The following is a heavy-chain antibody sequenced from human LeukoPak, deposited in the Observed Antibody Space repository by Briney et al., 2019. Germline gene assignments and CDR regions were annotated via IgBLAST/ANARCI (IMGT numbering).Heavy chain of an antibody. CDR3: VSPRGFSYGYFDY. J-gene: IGHJ4*02. CDR2: IYYSKNT. Sequence: PSETLSLTCTVSGGSISSSSAYWGWIRQPPGKGLEWIGSIYYSKNTYYNPSLKSRVTISADTSKNQFSLTLGSGSATDTAVYYCVSPRGFSYGYFDYWGQGTLVTVSS. D-gene: IGHD5-18*01. V-gene: IGHV4-39*01. CDR1: GGSISSSSAY.